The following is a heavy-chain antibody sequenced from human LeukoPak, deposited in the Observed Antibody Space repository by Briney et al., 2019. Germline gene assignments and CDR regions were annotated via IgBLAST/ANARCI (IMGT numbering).Heavy chain of an antibody. J-gene: IGHJ6*03. D-gene: IGHD5-24*01. CDR2: INSDGTST. CDR1: GFTFNSYW. V-gene: IGHV3-74*01. CDR3: ARGGDAYDYSHYYYMDV. Sequence: GGSLRLSCAASGFTFNSYWMHWVRQAPGKGLVWVSHINSDGTSTSYADSVKGRFTVSRDNAKSTLYLQMNSLRAEDTAVYYCARGGDAYDYSHYYYMDVWGKGTTVTVSS.